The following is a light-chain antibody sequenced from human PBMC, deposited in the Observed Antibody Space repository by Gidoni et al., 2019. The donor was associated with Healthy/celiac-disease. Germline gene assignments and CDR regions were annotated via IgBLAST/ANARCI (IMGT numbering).Light chain of an antibody. CDR2: GAS. CDR3: QQYGSSPIT. CDR1: QSFGSSY. J-gene: IGKJ5*01. Sequence: EIVLTQSPGTLSLSPGERATLSCRASQSFGSSYLAWYQQKPGQAPRLLIGGASSRATGTPDRFSGRGSRAVFTLTISRLESEGFAVYYCQQYGSSPITFGQGTRLEIK. V-gene: IGKV3-20*01.